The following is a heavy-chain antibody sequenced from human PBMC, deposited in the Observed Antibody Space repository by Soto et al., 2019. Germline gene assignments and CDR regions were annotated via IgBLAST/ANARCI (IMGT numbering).Heavy chain of an antibody. CDR3: ARARAYNWNFDY. Sequence: SETLSLTCTVSGYSISSGYYWGWIRQPPGKGLEWIGNIYYSGSTNYNPSLKSRVTISVDTSKNQFSLKLSSVTAADTAVYYCARARAYNWNFDYWGQGTLITVSS. CDR2: IYYSGST. D-gene: IGHD1-20*01. CDR1: GYSISSGYY. V-gene: IGHV4-38-2*02. J-gene: IGHJ4*02.